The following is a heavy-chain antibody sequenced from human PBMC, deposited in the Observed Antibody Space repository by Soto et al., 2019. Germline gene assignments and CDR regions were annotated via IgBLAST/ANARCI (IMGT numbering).Heavy chain of an antibody. V-gene: IGHV3-30-3*01. D-gene: IGHD3-22*01. CDR2: ISYDGSNK. Sequence: QVQLVESGGGVVQPGRSLRLSCAASGFTFSSYAMHWVRQAPGKGLEWVAVISYDGSNKYYADSVKGRFTISRDNSKNTLYLQMNSLRAEGTAVYYCARDLTYYYDSSGYYQGGYWGQGTLVTVSS. CDR3: ARDLTYYYDSSGYYQGGY. CDR1: GFTFSSYA. J-gene: IGHJ4*02.